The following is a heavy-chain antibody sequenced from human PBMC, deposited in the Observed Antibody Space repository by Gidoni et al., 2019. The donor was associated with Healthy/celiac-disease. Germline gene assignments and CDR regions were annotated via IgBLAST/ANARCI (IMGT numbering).Heavy chain of an antibody. J-gene: IGHJ1*01. CDR2: ISGSGGSK. CDR1: GFTFSRYA. CDR3: AKDHCGGDCYSEYFQH. D-gene: IGHD2-21*02. Sequence: EVQLLESGGGLVQPGGSLRLSCAASGFTFSRYAMSWVRQAPGKGLEWVSAISGSGGSKYYADSVKGRFTISRDNSKNTLYLQMNSLRAEDTAVYYCAKDHCGGDCYSEYFQHWGQGTLVTVSS. V-gene: IGHV3-23*01.